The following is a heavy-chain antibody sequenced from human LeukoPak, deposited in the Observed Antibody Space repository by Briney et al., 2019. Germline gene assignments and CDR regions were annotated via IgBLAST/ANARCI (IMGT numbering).Heavy chain of an antibody. CDR2: INPNDGDT. CDR3: ARANLLYCSSSTCLFDY. CDR1: GYTFTDYY. D-gene: IGHD2-2*01. J-gene: IGHJ4*02. Sequence: ASVKVSCKASGYTFTDYYMHWVRQVPGQGFGWMGWINPNDGDTNYAQKFQGRVTMTRDTSISTAHMEVSRLRSDDTAVYYCARANLLYCSSSTCLFDYWGQGTLVTVSS. V-gene: IGHV1-2*02.